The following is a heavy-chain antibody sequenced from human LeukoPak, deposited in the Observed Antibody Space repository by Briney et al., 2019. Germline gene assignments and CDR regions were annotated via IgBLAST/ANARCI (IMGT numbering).Heavy chain of an antibody. D-gene: IGHD6-6*01. CDR2: FDPEDGET. CDR1: GYTLTELS. Sequence: ASVKVSCKVSGYTLTELSMSWVRQAPGKGLEWMGGFDPEDGETIYAQKFQGRVTMTEDTSTDTAYMELSSLRSEDTAVYYCATGKYSSSLTYYYYYYMDVWGKGTTVTVSS. J-gene: IGHJ6*03. CDR3: ATGKYSSSLTYYYYYYMDV. V-gene: IGHV1-24*01.